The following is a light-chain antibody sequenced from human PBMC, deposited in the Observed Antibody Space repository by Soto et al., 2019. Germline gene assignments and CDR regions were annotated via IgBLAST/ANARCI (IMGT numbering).Light chain of an antibody. Sequence: DIQLTQSPSSLSASVGDTISIACRSFQTISKSLNWYQQRPGKAPKLLIFGASTLHNGVPPRFSGLGSGTHFTLTIINLQPEDAAAYYCQQSYSVPYTFGQGTKADIK. J-gene: IGKJ2*01. V-gene: IGKV1-39*01. CDR2: GAS. CDR1: QTISKS. CDR3: QQSYSVPYT.